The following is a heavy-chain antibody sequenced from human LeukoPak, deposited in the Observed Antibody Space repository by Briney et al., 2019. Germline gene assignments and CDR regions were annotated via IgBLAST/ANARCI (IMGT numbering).Heavy chain of an antibody. CDR3: ARELSTSVPDY. Sequence: ASVKVSCKASGYTFTSHAIRWVRQAPGLGLEWMGWIRPDSGDTGHTQKFQGRVVITRDNSIDTAYMELSSLTSEDTAIYYCARELSTSVPDYWGQGTLVTVSS. V-gene: IGHV1-8*03. D-gene: IGHD5/OR15-5a*01. J-gene: IGHJ4*02. CDR2: IRPDSGDT. CDR1: GYTFTSHA.